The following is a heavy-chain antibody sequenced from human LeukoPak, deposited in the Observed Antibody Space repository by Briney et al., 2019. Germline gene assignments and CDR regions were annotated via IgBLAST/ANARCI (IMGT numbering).Heavy chain of an antibody. J-gene: IGHJ5*02. CDR3: ASVWLGYCSSTSCYWFDP. CDR1: GYTFTSYG. Sequence: RASVTVSCKASGYTFTSYGISWVRQAPGQGLEWMGWISAYNGNTNYAQKLQGRVTMTTDTSTSTAYMELRSLRSDDTAVYYCASVWLGYCSSTSCYWFDPWGQGTLVTVSS. CDR2: ISAYNGNT. D-gene: IGHD2-2*01. V-gene: IGHV1-18*01.